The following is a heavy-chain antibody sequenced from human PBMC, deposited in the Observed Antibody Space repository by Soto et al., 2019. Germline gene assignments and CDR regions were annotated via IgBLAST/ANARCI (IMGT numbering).Heavy chain of an antibody. J-gene: IGHJ4*02. D-gene: IGHD3-10*01. Sequence: ASETLSLTCAVSGGSISSGGYSWSWIRQPPGKGLEWIGEIKKNGSTNYKPSLKSRVNISVDKSKNQFSLKLSSVTAADTAVYFCARGRSWFGEFQTDFDYWGQGTLVTVSS. CDR2: IKKNGST. CDR3: ARGRSWFGEFQTDFDY. CDR1: GGSISSGGYS. V-gene: IGHV4-30-2*01.